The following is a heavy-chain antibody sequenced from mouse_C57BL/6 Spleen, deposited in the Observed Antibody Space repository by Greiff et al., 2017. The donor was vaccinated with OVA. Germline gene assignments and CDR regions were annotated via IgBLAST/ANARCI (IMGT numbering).Heavy chain of an antibody. Sequence: VQLQQSGAELATPGASVKLSCKASGYTFTSYWMHWVNQRPGQGLEWIGYINPSSGYTKYNQKFKDKATLTADKSSHTAYMQLSSLTYEATAVYYCARGWDGDYWGQGTTLTVAS. V-gene: IGHV1-7*01. J-gene: IGHJ2*01. CDR3: ARGWDGDY. CDR1: GYTFTSYW. CDR2: INPSSGYT. D-gene: IGHD4-1*01.